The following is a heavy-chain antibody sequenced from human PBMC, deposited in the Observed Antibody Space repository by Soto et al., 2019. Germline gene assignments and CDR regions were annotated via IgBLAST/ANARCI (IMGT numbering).Heavy chain of an antibody. CDR2: INGRGSPT. Sequence: EVQLLESGGGLVQPGGSLGLSCAASGFTFSIYAMSWVRQAPGKGPEWVSVINGRGSPTFYADSVKGRFTISRDNSKNTLYLQMNSLRAEETAIYYCAKHIEGAGNWYFELWGGGTLVTVSS. V-gene: IGHV3-23*01. CDR3: AKHIEGAGNWYFEL. D-gene: IGHD2-21*01. J-gene: IGHJ2*01. CDR1: GFTFSIYA.